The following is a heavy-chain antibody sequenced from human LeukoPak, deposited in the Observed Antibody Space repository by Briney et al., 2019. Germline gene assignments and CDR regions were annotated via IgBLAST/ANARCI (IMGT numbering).Heavy chain of an antibody. CDR2: MNPTSGKA. Sequence: ASVKVSCKASGYTFTSYDINWVRQATGQGLEWMGWMNPTSGKAGFAQRFQGRVTITADESTSTAYMELSSLRSEDTAVYYCARDFVKGNFRGTDAFDIWGQGTMVTVSS. D-gene: IGHD1-7*01. J-gene: IGHJ3*02. CDR3: ARDFVKGNFRGTDAFDI. V-gene: IGHV1-8*01. CDR1: GYTFTSYD.